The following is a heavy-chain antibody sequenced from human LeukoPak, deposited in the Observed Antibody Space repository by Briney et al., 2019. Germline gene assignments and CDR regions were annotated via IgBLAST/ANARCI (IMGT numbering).Heavy chain of an antibody. CDR1: GGSFSGYY. Sequence: PSETLSLTCAVYGGSFSGYYWSWIRQPPGKGLEWIGEINHSGSTNYNPSLKSRVTISVDTSKNQFSLKLSSVTAADTAVYYCARGSFMLGVYYYGMDVWGQGTTATVSS. D-gene: IGHD3-16*01. CDR2: INHSGST. V-gene: IGHV4-34*01. CDR3: ARGSFMLGVYYYGMDV. J-gene: IGHJ6*02.